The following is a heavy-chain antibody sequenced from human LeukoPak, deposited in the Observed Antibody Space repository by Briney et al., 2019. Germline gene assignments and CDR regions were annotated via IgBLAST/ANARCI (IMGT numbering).Heavy chain of an antibody. CDR1: GYSISSGYY. D-gene: IGHD6-13*01. J-gene: IGHJ4*02. CDR3: ARHYSSSWYPRGIKHSPYFDY. Sequence: PSETLSLTCTVSGYSISSGYYWGWIRQPPGKGLEWIGSIYHSGSTYYNPSLKSRVTISVDTSKNQFSLKLSSVTAADTAVYYCARHYSSSWYPRGIKHSPYFDYWGQGTLVTVSS. V-gene: IGHV4-38-2*02. CDR2: IYHSGST.